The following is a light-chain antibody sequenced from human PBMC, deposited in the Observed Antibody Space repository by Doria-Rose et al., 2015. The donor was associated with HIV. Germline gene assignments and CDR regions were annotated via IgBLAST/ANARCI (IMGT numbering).Light chain of an antibody. Sequence: DIRRTQPPSSLSASVEDRLTITCPSRQDISYYLNWYQQKPGKAPKLLIYDASNLESGVPSRFSGSGSGTDFTFTISSLQPEDIATYYCQQYDDLPYTLGQGTNLKIK. J-gene: IGKJ2*01. CDR1: QDISYY. CDR2: DAS. V-gene: IGKV1-33*01. CDR3: QQYDDLPYT.